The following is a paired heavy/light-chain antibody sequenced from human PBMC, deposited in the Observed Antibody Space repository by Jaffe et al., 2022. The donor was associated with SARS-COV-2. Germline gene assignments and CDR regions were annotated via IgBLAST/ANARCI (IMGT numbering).Light chain of an antibody. V-gene: IGLV2-23*01. CDR2: EGG. J-gene: IGLJ1*01. CDR3: CSYAGISV. CDR1: SSYKL. Sequence: QSALTQPASVSGSPGQSITISCTGTSSYKLVSWYQQNPGKAPKLIIYEGGKRPSGVSTRFSGSESGSTASLTISGLRAEDEADYYCCSYAGISVFGTGTKVTVL.
Heavy chain of an antibody. CDR3: ARDLPIVGATGGFDY. CDR2: TYYRSKWYN. D-gene: IGHD1-26*01. Sequence: QVQLQQSSPGLVKPSQTLSLTCAISGDSVSSNSAAWNWIRQSPSGGLEWLGRTYYRSKWYNDYAGSVRSRIVINGDISKNQFSLHLSSVTPEDTAVYYCARDLPIVGATGGFDYWDQGALVIVSS. J-gene: IGHJ4*02. V-gene: IGHV6-1*01. CDR1: GDSVSSNSAA.